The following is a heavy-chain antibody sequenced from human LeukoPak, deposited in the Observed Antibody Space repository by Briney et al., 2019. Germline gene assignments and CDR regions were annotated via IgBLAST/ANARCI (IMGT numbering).Heavy chain of an antibody. J-gene: IGHJ4*02. CDR3: ARDNPPDY. Sequence: GGSLRLSCAASGFTFSSSWMSWVRQAPGKGLEWVANIKQDGSEKSYVESVRGRFTISRDNAKNSLYLQLNSLRAEDTALYYCARDNPPDYWGQGTLVTVSS. V-gene: IGHV3-7*03. CDR2: IKQDGSEK. CDR1: GFTFSSSW.